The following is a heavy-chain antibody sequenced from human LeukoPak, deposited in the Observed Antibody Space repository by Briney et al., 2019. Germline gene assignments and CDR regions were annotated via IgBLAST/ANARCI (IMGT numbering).Heavy chain of an antibody. D-gene: IGHD3-10*01. CDR1: GFTFRTYW. J-gene: IGHJ4*02. CDR2: INSDGSTT. V-gene: IGHV3-74*01. Sequence: PGGSLRLSCAASGFTFRTYWMHWVRQTPGQGLVWVSRINSDGSTTNYADSVKGRFTVSRDNAQNTLYLQMSSLRAEDTAVYYCARAGNYYFEYWGQGARVTVS. CDR3: ARAGNYYFEY.